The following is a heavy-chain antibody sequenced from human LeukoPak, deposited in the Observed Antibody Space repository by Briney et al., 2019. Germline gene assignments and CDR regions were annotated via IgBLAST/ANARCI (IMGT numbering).Heavy chain of an antibody. V-gene: IGHV4-59*11. J-gene: IGHJ1*01. D-gene: IGHD3-10*01. CDR3: ARASPFGDLF. Sequence: SETLSLTCTVSGGSINSHYWSWIRQSPGKGLEWIGHIFYSGTTNYNPSLKSRVTISVDRSNNQFSLKLTSTTAADTAVYYCARASPFGDLFWGQGTLVTVSS. CDR2: IFYSGTT. CDR1: GGSINSHY.